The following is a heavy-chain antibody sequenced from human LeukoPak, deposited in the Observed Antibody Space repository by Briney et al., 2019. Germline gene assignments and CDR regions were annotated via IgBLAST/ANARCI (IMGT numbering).Heavy chain of an antibody. J-gene: IGHJ5*02. CDR3: ARSPDIPFDP. D-gene: IGHD3-9*01. V-gene: IGHV1-69*04. CDR1: GGTFSSYA. Sequence: GASVKVSCKASGGTFSSYAISWVRQAPGQGFEWMGRIIPILGIENYAQKFQGRVTITADKSTSTAYMELSSLRSEDTAVYYCARSPDIPFDPWGQGTLVSVSS. CDR2: IIPILGIE.